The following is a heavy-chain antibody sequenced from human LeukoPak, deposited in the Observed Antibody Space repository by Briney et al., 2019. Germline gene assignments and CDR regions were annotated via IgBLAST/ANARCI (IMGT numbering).Heavy chain of an antibody. CDR3: ARVGGYANAFDI. D-gene: IGHD2-2*01. CDR1: GGSISNSHYY. J-gene: IGHJ3*02. V-gene: IGHV4-39*01. CDR2: IYYSGST. Sequence: SETLSLTCTVSGGSISNSHYYWGWIRQPPGKGLEWIGSIYYSGSTYYNPSLKSRVTISVDTSKNQFSLKLSSVTAADTAVYYCARVGGYANAFDIWGLGTMVTVSS.